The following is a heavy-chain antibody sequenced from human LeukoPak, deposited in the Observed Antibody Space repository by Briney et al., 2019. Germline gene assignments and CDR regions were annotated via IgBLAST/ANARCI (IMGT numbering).Heavy chain of an antibody. CDR2: INPYSRVT. J-gene: IGHJ4*02. CDR3: VREGNEVLTKNFDH. CDR1: GFTFSGYD. Sequence: ASVKVSCKASGFTFSGYDITWVRQAPRPGLEWMGYINPYSRVTGFPQKFQGGVTLSADTYISAAYMELSILISDDTAMYYCVREGNEVLTKNFDHWGPGALVSVAS. V-gene: IGHV1-2*02. D-gene: IGHD4/OR15-4a*01.